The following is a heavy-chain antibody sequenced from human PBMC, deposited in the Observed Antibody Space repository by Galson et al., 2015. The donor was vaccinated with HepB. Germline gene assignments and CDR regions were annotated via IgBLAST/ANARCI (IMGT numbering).Heavy chain of an antibody. J-gene: IGHJ6*03. CDR3: ATGYSSSGYPKSSAEYYYYIDV. Sequence: SVKVSCKASGGTFSSYAISWVRQAPGQGLEWMGGINPIFGTANYAQKFQGRVTITADESTSTAYMELSSLRSEDTAVYYCATGYSSSGYPKSSAEYYYYIDVWGKGTTVTVSS. D-gene: IGHD6-13*01. V-gene: IGHV1-69*13. CDR1: GGTFSSYA. CDR2: INPIFGTA.